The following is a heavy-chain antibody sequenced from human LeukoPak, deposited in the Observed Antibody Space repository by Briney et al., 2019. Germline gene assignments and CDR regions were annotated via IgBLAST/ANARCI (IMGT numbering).Heavy chain of an antibody. CDR1: GFTFSSYA. CDR2: ISRNGGST. Sequence: GGSLRLSCAASGFTFSSYAMHWVRQAPGKGLEYVSAISRNGGSTYYANSVKGRFTISRDNSKNTLYLQMGSLRAEDMAVYYCARDQEGYCSGGSCYSPAFDIWGQGTMVTVSS. V-gene: IGHV3-64*01. J-gene: IGHJ3*02. D-gene: IGHD2-15*01. CDR3: ARDQEGYCSGGSCYSPAFDI.